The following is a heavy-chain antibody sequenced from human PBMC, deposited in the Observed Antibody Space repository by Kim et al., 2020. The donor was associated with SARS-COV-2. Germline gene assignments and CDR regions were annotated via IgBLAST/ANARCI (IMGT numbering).Heavy chain of an antibody. V-gene: IGHV3-23*01. CDR3: ARDRRFPDDIFDM. CDR2: IANSGFTT. CDR1: GFSFSRYG. D-gene: IGHD3-9*01. Sequence: GGSLRLSCAASGFSFSRYGMSWVRLAPGEGLEWISYIANSGFTTWHADSVKGRFTMSRDNSQNTLYVQLNVLRVDDPAVYYFARDRRFPDDIFDMWCQGT. J-gene: IGHJ3*02.